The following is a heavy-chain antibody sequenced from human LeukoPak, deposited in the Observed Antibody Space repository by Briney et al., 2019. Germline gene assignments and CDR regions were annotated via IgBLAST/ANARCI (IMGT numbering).Heavy chain of an antibody. CDR2: IYTSGST. CDR1: GGSISSGDYY. CDR3: ARDLVTAPYNWFDP. D-gene: IGHD2-21*02. Sequence: SETLSLTCTVSGGSISSGDYYWSWIRKPAGKGLEWIGRIYTSGSTNYNPSLESRVTVSIDTSKNQFSLKLSSVTAADTAVYYCARDLVTAPYNWFDPWGQGTLVTVSS. V-gene: IGHV4-61*02. J-gene: IGHJ5*02.